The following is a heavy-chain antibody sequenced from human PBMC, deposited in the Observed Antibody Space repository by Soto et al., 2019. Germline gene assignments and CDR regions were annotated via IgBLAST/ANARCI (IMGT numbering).Heavy chain of an antibody. D-gene: IGHD2-2*01. Sequence: QVQLVQSGAEVKKPGSSVKVSCKASGGTFSSYAISWVRQAPGQGLEWMGGIIPISGTANYAQKFQGRVTITADESTSTAYMELSRLSSEDTAVYYCARSQGSSTSLEIYYYYYYGMDVWGQGTTVTVSS. CDR2: IIPISGTA. J-gene: IGHJ6*02. CDR3: ARSQGSSTSLEIYYYYYYGMDV. V-gene: IGHV1-69*01. CDR1: GGTFSSYA.